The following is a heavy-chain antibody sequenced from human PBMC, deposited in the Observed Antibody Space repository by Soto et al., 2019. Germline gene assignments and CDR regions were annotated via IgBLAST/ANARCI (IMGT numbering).Heavy chain of an antibody. CDR1: VGSISNYY. J-gene: IGHJ6*02. Sequence: KPSESLSLTSTVSVGSISNYYWSWIRQPPGQGLEWIGYIYYSGSTNYNPSLKSRVTISVDTSKNQFSLKLSSVTAADTAVYYCASSNIAATGFYYYGMDVWGRGTTVT. CDR3: ASSNIAATGFYYYGMDV. CDR2: IYYSGST. D-gene: IGHD6-13*01. V-gene: IGHV4-59*01.